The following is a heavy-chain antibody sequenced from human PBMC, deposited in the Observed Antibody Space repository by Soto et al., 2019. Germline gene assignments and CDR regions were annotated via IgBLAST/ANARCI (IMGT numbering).Heavy chain of an antibody. CDR3: AREVAKCGTDAFDI. Sequence: GGSLGLSSAASGFTFSSYAMHWVRQATGKGLEWVRVIWYDGSNKYYADSAKGRFTIPRHNSKNTLYLQMKSLRAEDTAVYYCAREVAKCGTDAFDIWGQGTMVTVSS. CDR1: GFTFSSYA. D-gene: IGHD5-12*01. J-gene: IGHJ3*02. CDR2: IWYDGSNK. V-gene: IGHV3-33*08.